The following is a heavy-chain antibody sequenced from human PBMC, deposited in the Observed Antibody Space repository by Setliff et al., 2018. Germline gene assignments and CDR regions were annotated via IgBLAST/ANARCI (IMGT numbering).Heavy chain of an antibody. CDR3: ARSGGIGNYNWDV. Sequence: GGSLRLSCAASRFIFSSAWMSWVRQAPGKGLEWVGRIKAKTEGGTTAYAAPVRGRFTISRDDAKKSLYLQMNSLGAEDTAVYYCARSGGIGNYNWDVWGKGTTVTVSS. D-gene: IGHD3-16*01. CDR1: RFIFSSAW. V-gene: IGHV3-15*05. CDR2: IKAKTEGGTT. J-gene: IGHJ6*03.